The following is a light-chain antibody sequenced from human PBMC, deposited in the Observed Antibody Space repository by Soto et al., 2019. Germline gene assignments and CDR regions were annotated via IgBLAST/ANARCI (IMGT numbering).Light chain of an antibody. J-gene: IGLJ3*02. CDR1: SSDVGGYNY. CDR3: SLYTSCSTLERV. CDR2: EVS. V-gene: IGLV2-14*01. Sequence: QSALTQPASVSGSPGQSITISCTGTSSDVGGYNYVSWYQQHPGKAPKLMIYEVSNRPSGVSNRFSGSKSGNTASLTISGLQAEDEADYYCSLYTSCSTLERVFGGGTKLTVL.